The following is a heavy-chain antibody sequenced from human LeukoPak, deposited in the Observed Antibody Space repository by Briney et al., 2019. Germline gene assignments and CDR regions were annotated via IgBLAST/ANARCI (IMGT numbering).Heavy chain of an antibody. Sequence: ETLSLTCAVYGGSFIGFHWNWIRQAPGKGLEWVGDINHSGSTNYNPSLTSRVTISVDPSKNQFSLNLSSVTAADTAVYYCARLNIHSMVRGVIINERWFDPWGQGTLVTVSS. J-gene: IGHJ5*02. CDR1: GGSFIGFH. D-gene: IGHD3-10*01. V-gene: IGHV4-34*01. CDR2: INHSGST. CDR3: ARLNIHSMVRGVIINERWFDP.